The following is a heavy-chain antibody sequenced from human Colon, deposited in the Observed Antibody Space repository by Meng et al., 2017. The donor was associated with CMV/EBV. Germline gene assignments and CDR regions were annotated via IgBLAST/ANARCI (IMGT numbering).Heavy chain of an antibody. CDR1: GYTFSSYG. D-gene: IGHD2-15*01. CDR3: ARDLGLIVVVVPFDY. V-gene: IGHV1-18*01. J-gene: IGHJ4*02. Sequence: ASVKVSCKASGYTFSSYGISWVRQAPGQGREWMGWISIYNGDTKYAQKLQGRVTMTTDTSTSTAYMELRSLRTDDTAVYFCARDLGLIVVVVPFDYWGQGTLVTVSS. CDR2: ISIYNGDT.